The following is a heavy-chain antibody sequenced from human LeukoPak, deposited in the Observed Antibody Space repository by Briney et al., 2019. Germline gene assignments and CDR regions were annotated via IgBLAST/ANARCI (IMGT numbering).Heavy chain of an antibody. J-gene: IGHJ4*02. CDR2: IYYRGST. D-gene: IGHD3-22*01. V-gene: IGHV4-59*01. CDR3: ARDSSGYYFFDY. CDR1: GGSISSYY. Sequence: PSXTLSLTCTVSGGSISSYYWSWIRQPPGKGLEWIGNIYYRGSTNYNPSLKSRVTISVDTSKNQFSLKLNSVTAADTAVYYCARDSSGYYFFDYWGQGTLVTVSS.